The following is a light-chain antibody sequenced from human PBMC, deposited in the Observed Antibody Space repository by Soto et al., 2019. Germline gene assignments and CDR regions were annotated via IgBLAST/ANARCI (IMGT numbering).Light chain of an antibody. CDR2: KAS. Sequence: DIQMTQSPSTLSASVGDRVTITCRASQSISTWLAWYQQKPGKAPKLLIYKASSLESGVPSRFSGSGSGTEFTLTISSLQPDDFATYSCQQYNSVSLLTFGGGTKVDIK. CDR3: QQYNSVSLLT. CDR1: QSISTW. V-gene: IGKV1-5*03. J-gene: IGKJ4*01.